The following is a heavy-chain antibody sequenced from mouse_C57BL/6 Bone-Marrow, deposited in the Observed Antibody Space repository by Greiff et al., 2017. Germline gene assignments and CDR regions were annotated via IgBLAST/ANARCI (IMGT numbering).Heavy chain of an antibody. CDR3: ERHGLSGAMDY. Sequence: DVHLVESGGGLVKPGGSLKLSCAASGFTFSDYGMHWVRQAPEKGLEWVAYISSGSSTIYYADTVKGRFTISRDNAKNTLFLQMTSLRSEDTAMYYCERHGLSGAMDYWGQGTSVTVSS. CDR2: ISSGSSTI. V-gene: IGHV5-17*01. CDR1: GFTFSDYG. J-gene: IGHJ4*01.